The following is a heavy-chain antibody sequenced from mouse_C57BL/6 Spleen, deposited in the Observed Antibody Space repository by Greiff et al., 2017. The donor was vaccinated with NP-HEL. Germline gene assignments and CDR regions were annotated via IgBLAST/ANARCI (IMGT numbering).Heavy chain of an antibody. CDR1: GFIFTDYY. CDR3: ARSPPGTWGYFDV. Sequence: EVMLVESGGGLVQPGGSLSLSCAASGFIFTDYYMSWVRQPPGKALEWLGFIRNKANGYTTEYSASVKGRFTISRDNSQSILYLQMNALRAEDSATYYCARSPPGTWGYFDVWGTGTTVTVSS. CDR2: IRNKANGYTT. V-gene: IGHV7-3*01. D-gene: IGHD4-1*01. J-gene: IGHJ1*03.